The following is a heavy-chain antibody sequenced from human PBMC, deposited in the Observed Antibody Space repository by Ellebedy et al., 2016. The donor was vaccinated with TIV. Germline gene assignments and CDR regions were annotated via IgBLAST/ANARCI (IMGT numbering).Heavy chain of an antibody. J-gene: IGHJ4*02. CDR3: ARDPTKFDY. CDR2: FDTEDGET. Sequence: AASVKVSCKVSGYTLTDLSMHGVRQAPGKGLEWMGGFDTEDGETIYAQKFQGRVTMTEDTSTDTAYMELSSLRSEDTSVYYCARDPTKFDYWGQGTLVTVSS. CDR1: GYTLTDLS. V-gene: IGHV1-24*01.